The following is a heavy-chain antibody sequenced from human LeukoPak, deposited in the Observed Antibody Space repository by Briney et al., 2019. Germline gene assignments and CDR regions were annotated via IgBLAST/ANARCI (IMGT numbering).Heavy chain of an antibody. D-gene: IGHD5-18*01. CDR2: IIPIFGTA. Sequence: ASVKVSCKASGYTFTSYAISWVRPASGQGLEWMGGIIPIFGTAKYAQKFQGRVTITADEATSTAYMELSSLRYEDTAVYYCARVDTGMADWGQGTLVTVSS. CDR3: ARVDTGMAD. V-gene: IGHV1-69*13. J-gene: IGHJ4*02. CDR1: GYTFTSYA.